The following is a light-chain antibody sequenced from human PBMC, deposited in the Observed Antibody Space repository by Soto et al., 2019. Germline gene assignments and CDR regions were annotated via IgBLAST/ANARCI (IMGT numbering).Light chain of an antibody. J-gene: IGKJ5*01. CDR1: QSINNY. V-gene: IGKV1-39*01. CDR3: QQSLSMPIT. Sequence: DIQMTQSPASLSASVGYRVTITCRASQSINNYLSWYQQKPGQAPKLLIRSASTLERGVPSRFSGRGSRTEFTLTIASLQPDDFASYYCQQSLSMPITFGHGTRLEIK. CDR2: SAS.